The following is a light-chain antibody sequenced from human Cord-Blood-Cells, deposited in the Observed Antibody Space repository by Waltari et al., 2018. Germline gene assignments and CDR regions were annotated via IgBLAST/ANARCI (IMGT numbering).Light chain of an antibody. CDR3: QQSYSTPPYT. V-gene: IGKV1-39*01. J-gene: IGKJ2*01. CDR2: AAS. Sequence: DIQMTQSQSYLSASVGDRVTITCRASQSISSYLNWYQPKPGKAPKLLIYAASSLQSGVPSRFSGSGSGTDFTLTISSLQPEDFATYYCQQSYSTPPYTFGQGTKLEIK. CDR1: QSISSY.